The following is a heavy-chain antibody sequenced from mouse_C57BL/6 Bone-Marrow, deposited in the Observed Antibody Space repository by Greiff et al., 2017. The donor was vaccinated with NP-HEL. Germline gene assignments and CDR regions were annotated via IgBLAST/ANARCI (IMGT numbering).Heavy chain of an antibody. J-gene: IGHJ4*01. Sequence: VQLQQSGPELVKPGASVKISCKASGYAFSSSWMNWVKQRPGKGLEWIGRIYPGDGDTNYNGKFKGKATLTADKSSSTAYMQLSSLTSEDSAVYFCAREGGTTYYYAMDYWGQGTSVTVSS. CDR3: AREGGTTYYYAMDY. D-gene: IGHD5-5*01. V-gene: IGHV1-82*01. CDR2: IYPGDGDT. CDR1: GYAFSSSW.